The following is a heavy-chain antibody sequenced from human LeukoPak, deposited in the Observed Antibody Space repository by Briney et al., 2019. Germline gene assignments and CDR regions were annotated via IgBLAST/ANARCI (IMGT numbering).Heavy chain of an antibody. V-gene: IGHV4-39*07. CDR3: ARDSELLYFDY. Sequence: SETLSLTCTVSGGSISSSSYYWGWIRQPPGKGLEWIGSIYYSRSTYYNPYLKSRVTISVDKSKNQFSLKLSSVTAADTAVYYCARDSELLYFDYWGQGTLVTVSS. CDR2: IYYSRST. J-gene: IGHJ4*02. D-gene: IGHD1-26*01. CDR1: GGSISSSSYY.